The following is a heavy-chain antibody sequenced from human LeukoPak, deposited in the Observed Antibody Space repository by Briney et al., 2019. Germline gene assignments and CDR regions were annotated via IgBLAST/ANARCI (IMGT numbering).Heavy chain of an antibody. V-gene: IGHV4-4*02. CDR1: GFTFSSYSM. D-gene: IGHD1-26*01. CDR2: IYHSGST. CDR3: ARDKFPLVGATGDDGFDI. Sequence: GSLRLSCAASGFTFSSYSMNWVRQPPGKGLEWIGEIYHSGSTNYNPSLKSRVTISVDKSKNQFSLRLRSVTAADTAVYYCARDKFPLVGATGDDGFDIWGQGTMVTVSS. J-gene: IGHJ3*02.